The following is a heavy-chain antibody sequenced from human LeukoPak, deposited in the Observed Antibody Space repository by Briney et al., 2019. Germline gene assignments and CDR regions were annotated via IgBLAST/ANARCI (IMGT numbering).Heavy chain of an antibody. CDR2: INPNIGDT. Sequence: ASVKVSCKASGDTFTGYNMRWVRQAPGQWLEWMGWINPNIGDTNYAQKFQGRVTMTRDTSISTVYMELRRLRSDDTVVYYCASSSSWTDYYFDYWGQGTLVIVSS. CDR3: ASSSSWTDYYFDY. J-gene: IGHJ4*02. D-gene: IGHD3/OR15-3a*01. V-gene: IGHV1-2*02. CDR1: GDTFTGYN.